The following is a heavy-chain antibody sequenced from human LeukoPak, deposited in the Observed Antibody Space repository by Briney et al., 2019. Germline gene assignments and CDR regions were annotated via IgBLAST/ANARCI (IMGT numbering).Heavy chain of an antibody. CDR2: IYYSGST. D-gene: IGHD5-18*01. J-gene: IGHJ6*02. V-gene: IGHV4-59*01. CDR3: ARGAVVNGLDV. CDR1: GGSISSYY. Sequence: PSETLSLTCTVSGGSISSYYWSWIRQPPGKGLEWIGYIYYSGSTNYNPSLKSRVTISVDTSKNQFSLKLSSVTAADTAVYYCARGAVVNGLDVWGQGTTVTVPS.